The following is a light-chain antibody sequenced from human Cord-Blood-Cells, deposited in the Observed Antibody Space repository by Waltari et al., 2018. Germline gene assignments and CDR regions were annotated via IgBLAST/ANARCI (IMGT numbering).Light chain of an antibody. CDR1: QSISSY. CDR3: QQSYSSLT. CDR2: AAS. Sequence: DIQMTQSPSSLSASVGDRVTITCRASQSISSYLNWYQQKPGKAPKLLIYAASSLQSGVPSRFSGSGSVTDFTLTISSLQPEDFAPYYCQQSYSSLTFGGGTKVEIK. J-gene: IGKJ4*01. V-gene: IGKV1-39*01.